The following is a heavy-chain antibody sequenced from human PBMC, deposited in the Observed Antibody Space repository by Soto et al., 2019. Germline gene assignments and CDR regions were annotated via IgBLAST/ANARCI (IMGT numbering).Heavy chain of an antibody. Sequence: QVQLVESGGGVVQPGRSLRLSCAASGFTFSSYGMHWVRQAPGKGLEWVAVISYDGSNKYYADSVKGRFTISRDNSKNTLYLEMNRLRAEDTAVYYCAKPDMVRGVPGFGYWGQGTLVTVSS. V-gene: IGHV3-30*18. CDR1: GFTFSSYG. D-gene: IGHD3-10*01. CDR3: AKPDMVRGVPGFGY. CDR2: ISYDGSNK. J-gene: IGHJ4*02.